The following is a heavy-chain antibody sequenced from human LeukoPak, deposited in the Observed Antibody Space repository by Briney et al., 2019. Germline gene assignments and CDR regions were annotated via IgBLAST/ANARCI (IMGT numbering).Heavy chain of an antibody. J-gene: IGHJ6*02. CDR3: ARRRRCSSTSCYTDRGRYYYGSGSYYYYYGMDV. CDR2: ISAYNGNT. D-gene: IGHD2-2*02. Sequence: ASVKVSCKASGYTFTSYGISWVRQAPGQGLEWMGWISAYNGNTYYAQKFQGRVTMTRNTSISTAYMELSSLRSEDTAVYYCARRRRCSSTSCYTDRGRYYYGSGSYYYYYGMDVWGQGTTVTVSS. V-gene: IGHV1-18*01. CDR1: GYTFTSYG.